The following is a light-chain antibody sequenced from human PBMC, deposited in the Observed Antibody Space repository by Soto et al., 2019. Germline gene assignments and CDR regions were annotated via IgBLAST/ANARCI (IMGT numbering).Light chain of an antibody. CDR1: QSVSSSH. V-gene: IGKV3-20*01. CDR2: GAS. CDR3: QQYGTSRT. Sequence: EIVLTQSPGTLSLSPGERATLSCRASQSVSSSHLAGYQQKPGQAPRLRIYGASIRATDLPDRFRSSGSGTDFTLTISRLEAEDFAVYYCQQYGTSRTFGQGTKVEIK. J-gene: IGKJ1*01.